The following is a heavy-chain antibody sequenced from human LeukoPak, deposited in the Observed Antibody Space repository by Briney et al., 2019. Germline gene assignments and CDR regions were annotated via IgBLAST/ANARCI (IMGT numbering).Heavy chain of an antibody. Sequence: PSETLSLTCAVYGGSFSGYYWSWIRQPPGKGLEWIGEINHSGSTNYNPSLKSRVTISVDTSKNQFSLKLSSVTAADTAVYYCARGRVHNFDYWGQGTLVTASS. D-gene: IGHD3-10*01. V-gene: IGHV4-34*01. CDR2: INHSGST. J-gene: IGHJ4*02. CDR3: ARGRVHNFDY. CDR1: GGSFSGYY.